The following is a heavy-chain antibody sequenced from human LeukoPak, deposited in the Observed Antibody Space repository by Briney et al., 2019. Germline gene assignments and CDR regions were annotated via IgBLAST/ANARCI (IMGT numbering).Heavy chain of an antibody. Sequence: KPSERVSLTCTVSGGSINGYYWSWIRQPPGKGLEWIGYVFYSGSTNYCPSLKSRVTISLDTPKSQFSLKLTSVTAADTAVYYCARGRTVLWATDWGQGTLVSVSS. CDR2: VFYSGST. CDR3: ARGRTVLWATD. J-gene: IGHJ1*01. V-gene: IGHV4-59*01. CDR1: GGSINGYY. D-gene: IGHD3-10*01.